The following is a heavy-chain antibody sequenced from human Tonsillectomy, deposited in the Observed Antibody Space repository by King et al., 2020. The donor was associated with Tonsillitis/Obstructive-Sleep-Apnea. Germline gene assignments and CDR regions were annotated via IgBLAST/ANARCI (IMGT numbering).Heavy chain of an antibody. J-gene: IGHJ4*02. D-gene: IGHD3-3*01. Sequence: QLQESGPGLVKPSETLSLTCTVSGGSISSSSYYWGWIRQPPGKGLEWIGSIYYSGSTYYNPSLKSRVTISVDMSKNQFSLKLSSVTAADTAVYYCARRRSTIFGVVRPQNFDYWGQGTLVTVSS. CDR1: GGSISSSSYY. V-gene: IGHV4-39*01. CDR2: IYYSGST. CDR3: ARRRSTIFGVVRPQNFDY.